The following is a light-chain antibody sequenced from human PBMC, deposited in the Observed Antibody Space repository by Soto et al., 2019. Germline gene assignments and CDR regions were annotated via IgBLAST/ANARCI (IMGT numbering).Light chain of an antibody. V-gene: IGKV3-20*01. CDR2: GAS. J-gene: IGKJ2*01. CDR3: QQYASSPFT. CDR1: RSVTSNY. Sequence: EIVLTQSPGTLSLSLGERATLSCRASRSVTSNYLGWYQQKPGQAPRLLIYGASSRATGIPDRFSGSGSGTDFTLTVSRLEPEDFALYYCQQYASSPFTFGQGTKLEI.